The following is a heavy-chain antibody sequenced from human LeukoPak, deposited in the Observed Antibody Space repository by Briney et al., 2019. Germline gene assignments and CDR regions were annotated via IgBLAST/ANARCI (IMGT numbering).Heavy chain of an antibody. CDR2: MNPNSGNT. CDR3: ARGRDTLD. J-gene: IGHJ4*02. D-gene: IGHD2-21*02. CDR1: GYTFSNYD. Sequence: GASVKVSSKTSGYTFSNYDINWVRQATGHGLEWMGWMNPNSGNTGFAQKFQGRVTMTRNTSITTAYMELSSLTSEDTAVYYCARGRDTLDWGQGTLVTVSS. V-gene: IGHV1-8*01.